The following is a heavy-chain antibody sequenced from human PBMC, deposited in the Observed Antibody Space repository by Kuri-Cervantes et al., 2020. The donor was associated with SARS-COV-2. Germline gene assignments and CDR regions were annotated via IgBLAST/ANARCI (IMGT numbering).Heavy chain of an antibody. D-gene: IGHD1-26*01. V-gene: IGHV4-61*02. CDR2: IYTSGST. J-gene: IGHJ6*02. Sequence: SETLSLTCTVSGGSISSGSYYWSWIRQPAGKGLEWIGRIYTSGSTNYNPSLKNRVTISVDTSKNQFSLKLSSVTAADTAVYYCARGTVGAPGGGMDVWGQGTTVTVSS. CDR1: GGSISSGSYY. CDR3: ARGTVGAPGGGMDV.